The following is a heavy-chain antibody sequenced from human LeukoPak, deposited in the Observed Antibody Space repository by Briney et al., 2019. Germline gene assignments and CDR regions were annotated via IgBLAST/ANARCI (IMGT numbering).Heavy chain of an antibody. CDR1: GFTFDDYG. Sequence: GGSLRLSCAASGFTFDDYGMSWVRQAPGKGLEWVSAISGSGGSTYYADSVKGRFTISRDNSKNTLYLQMNSLRAEDTAVYYCARDLDNYYDSSGFDYWGQGTLVTVSS. D-gene: IGHD3-22*01. V-gene: IGHV3-23*01. CDR3: ARDLDNYYDSSGFDY. CDR2: ISGSGGST. J-gene: IGHJ4*02.